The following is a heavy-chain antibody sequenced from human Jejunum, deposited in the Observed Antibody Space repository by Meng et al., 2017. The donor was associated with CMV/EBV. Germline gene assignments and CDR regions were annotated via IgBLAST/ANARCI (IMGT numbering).Heavy chain of an antibody. CDR1: GGSISSYS. D-gene: IGHD6-25*01. CDR3: ASGGYNRPLDY. CDR2: IYYSGST. Sequence: STFSGGSISSYSWSWLRQPPGKGLEWIGYIYYSGSTNYNPSLKSRVTISVDTSKNQFSLKLWSVTAADTAVYYCASGGYNRPLDYWGQGTRVTVSS. J-gene: IGHJ4*02. V-gene: IGHV4-59*01.